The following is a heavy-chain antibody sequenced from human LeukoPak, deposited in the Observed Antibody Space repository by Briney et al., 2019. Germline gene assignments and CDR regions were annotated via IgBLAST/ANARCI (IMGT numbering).Heavy chain of an antibody. D-gene: IGHD6-6*01. J-gene: IGHJ5*02. CDR2: IYYSGST. CDR1: GGSISSSSYY. CDR3: AREIEYSSSSTGAGFDP. V-gene: IGHV4-39*07. Sequence: SETLSLTCTVSGGSISSSSYYWGWIRQPPGKGLEWIGSIYYSGSTYCNPSLKSRVTISVDTSKNQFSLKLSSVTAADTAVYYCAREIEYSSSSTGAGFDPWGQGTLVTVSS.